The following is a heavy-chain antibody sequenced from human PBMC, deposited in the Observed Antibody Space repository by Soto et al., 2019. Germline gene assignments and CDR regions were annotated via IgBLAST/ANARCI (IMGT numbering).Heavy chain of an antibody. CDR3: ARDSKDFDWLLPPDAFDI. CDR1: GYTFTSYG. Sequence: ASVKVSCKASGYTFTSYGISWVRQAPGQGLEWMGWISAYNGNTNYAQKLQGRVTMTTDTSTSTAYMELRSLRSDDTAVYYCARDSKDFDWLLPPDAFDIWGQGTMVTVSS. V-gene: IGHV1-18*01. J-gene: IGHJ3*02. D-gene: IGHD3-9*01. CDR2: ISAYNGNT.